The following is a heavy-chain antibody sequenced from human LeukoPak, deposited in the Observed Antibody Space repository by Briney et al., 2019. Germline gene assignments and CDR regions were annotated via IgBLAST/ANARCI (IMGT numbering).Heavy chain of an antibody. CDR3: ARDSVDGSGTYYSDSPDY. CDR1: GYTFSSYG. V-gene: IGHV1-18*01. J-gene: IGHJ4*02. CDR2: ISDYNGNT. D-gene: IGHD3-10*01. Sequence: ASVKVSCKASGYTFSSYGISWVRQAPGQGLEWMGWISDYNGNTDYAQNLRGRVTMTTDTSTSTAYMELRSLRSDDTAVYYCARDSVDGSGTYYSDSPDYWGQGTLVTVSS.